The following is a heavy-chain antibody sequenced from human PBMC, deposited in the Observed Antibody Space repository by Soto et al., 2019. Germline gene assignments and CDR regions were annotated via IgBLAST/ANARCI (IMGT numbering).Heavy chain of an antibody. CDR3: ARLQYTVVTPIDM. CDR1: SGSIRTSY. D-gene: IGHD2-21*02. CDR2: IHNSGNT. V-gene: IGHV4-59*01. J-gene: IGHJ3*02. Sequence: QVQLQESGPGLVKPSETLSLTCTVPSGSIRTSYWTWIRQFPGKRLEWIAHIHNSGNTNSNPSLKSRVTISMDTCKNQISLRLTSVTAADTAMYYCARLQYTVVTPIDMWGQGTMVTVSS.